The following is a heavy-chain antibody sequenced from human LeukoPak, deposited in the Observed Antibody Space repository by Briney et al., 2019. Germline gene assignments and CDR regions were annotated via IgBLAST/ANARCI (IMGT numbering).Heavy chain of an antibody. Sequence: PSETLSLTCTVSGGSISSYYWSWIRQPPGKGLEWIGYIYYSGSTNYNPSLKSRVTISVDTSKNQFSLKLSSVTAADTAVYYYAYGMDVWGQGTTVTVSS. CDR2: IYYSGST. V-gene: IGHV4-59*01. CDR3: AYGMDV. J-gene: IGHJ6*02. CDR1: GGSISSYY.